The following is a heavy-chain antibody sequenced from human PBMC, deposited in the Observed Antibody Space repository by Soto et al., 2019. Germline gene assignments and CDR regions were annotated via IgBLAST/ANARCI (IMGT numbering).Heavy chain of an antibody. J-gene: IGHJ4*02. CDR2: IIPLFDAT. CDR3: ARDRSSSWYNGTFYFDS. D-gene: IGHD6-19*01. Sequence: SVKVSCKASGGTFTTYDISWVRQAPGQGLEWMGGIIPLFDATKYAQKFQGRVTITADKSTGTAYMELSSLRSEDTAMYYCARDRSSSWYNGTFYFDSWGQGTLVTVS. CDR1: GGTFTTYD. V-gene: IGHV1-69*06.